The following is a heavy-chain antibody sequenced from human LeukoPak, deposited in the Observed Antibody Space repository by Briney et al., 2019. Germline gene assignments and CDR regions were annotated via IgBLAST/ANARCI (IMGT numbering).Heavy chain of an antibody. CDR1: GLTFSSYG. J-gene: IGHJ4*02. CDR2: IWYDGSNK. Sequence: GRSLRLSCAASGLTFSSYGMHWVRQAPGKGLEWVAVIWYDGSNKYYADSVKGRFTISRDNSKNTLYLQMNSLRAEDTAVYYCARDSSSNFDYWGQGTLVTVSS. V-gene: IGHV3-33*01. CDR3: ARDSSSNFDY. D-gene: IGHD6-13*01.